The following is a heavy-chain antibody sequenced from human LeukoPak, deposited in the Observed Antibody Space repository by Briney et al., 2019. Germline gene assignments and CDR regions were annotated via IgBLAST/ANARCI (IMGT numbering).Heavy chain of an antibody. V-gene: IGHV4-30-4*08. J-gene: IGHJ4*02. Sequence: SETLSLTCTVSGGSISSGDYYWSWIRQPPGKGLEWIGYIYYSGSTYYNPSLKSRVTTSVDTSKNQFSLKLSSVTAADTAVYYCARGGGSSWYPSLFDYWGQGTLVTVSS. CDR2: IYYSGST. CDR3: ARGGGSSWYPSLFDY. CDR1: GGSISSGDYY. D-gene: IGHD6-13*01.